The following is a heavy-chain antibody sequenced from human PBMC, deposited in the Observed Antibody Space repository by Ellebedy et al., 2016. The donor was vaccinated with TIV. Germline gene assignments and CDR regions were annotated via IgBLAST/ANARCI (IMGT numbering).Heavy chain of an antibody. CDR3: ARGRIQLDY. CDR2: IYHSGST. V-gene: IGHV4-30-2*01. CDR1: GGSISSGGYS. Sequence: LRLSCAVSGGSISSGGYSWSWIRQPPGKGLEWIGYIYHSGSTHYNPSLKSRVTISVDRSKNQFSLKLSSVTAADTAVYYCARGRIQLDYWGQGTLVTVSS. J-gene: IGHJ4*02.